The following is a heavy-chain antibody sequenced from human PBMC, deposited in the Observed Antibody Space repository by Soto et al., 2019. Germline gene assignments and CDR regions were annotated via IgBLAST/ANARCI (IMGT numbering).Heavy chain of an antibody. Sequence: SQTLSLTCPVSGGSFSSYYWSCIRQPPWKGLEWIGYLSYSGSSNYNPSLKSRVTISVDTAKNQFSLKLSSVTAADTAVYYCAGSSSSSPNWFWFDPWGPGTMVTVSS. CDR2: LSYSGSS. CDR1: GGSFSSYY. V-gene: IGHV4-59*01. J-gene: IGHJ5*02. CDR3: AGSSSSSPNWFWFDP. D-gene: IGHD6-6*01.